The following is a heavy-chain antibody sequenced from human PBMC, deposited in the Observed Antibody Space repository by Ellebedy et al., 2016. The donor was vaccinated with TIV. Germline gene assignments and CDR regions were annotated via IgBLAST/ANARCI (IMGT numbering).Heavy chain of an antibody. CDR3: AREMVGDNKSFDY. V-gene: IGHV1-2*02. J-gene: IGHJ4*02. CDR2: INPTSGVT. Sequence: SVKVSCXASGYTFTGHYLHWVRQAPGQGLEWVGCINPTSGVTAYAPKFRGRVTVTRDTSITTASMDLSSLRSDDTALYYCAREMVGDNKSFDYWGQGTLVTVSS. D-gene: IGHD1-26*01. CDR1: GYTFTGHY.